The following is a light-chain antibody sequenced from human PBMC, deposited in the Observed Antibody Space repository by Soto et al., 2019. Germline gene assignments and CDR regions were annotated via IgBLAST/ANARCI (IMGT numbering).Light chain of an antibody. CDR2: EVS. V-gene: IGLV2-14*01. J-gene: IGLJ2*01. CDR3: GSYTSSSTVV. CDR1: SSDVGGYKY. Sequence: QSVLTQPASVSGSPGQSITISCTGTSSDVGGYKYVSWYQQHPGKAPKLMIYEVSNRPSGVSNRFSGSKSGNTASLTISGLQAEDEADYYCGSYTSSSTVVFGGGTKVTVL.